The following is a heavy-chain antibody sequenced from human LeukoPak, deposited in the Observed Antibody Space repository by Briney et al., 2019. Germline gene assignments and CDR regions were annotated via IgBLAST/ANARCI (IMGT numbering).Heavy chain of an antibody. D-gene: IGHD3-16*01. CDR3: ASYDVGVGIDY. CDR2: IYYSGST. CDR1: GGSISSGGYY. Sequence: SETLSLTCTVSGGSISSGGYYWSWIRQHPGKGLEWIGYIYYSGSTYYNPSLKSRVTISVDTSKNQLSLKLSSVTAADTAVYYCASYDVGVGIDYWGQGTLVTVSS. V-gene: IGHV4-31*03. J-gene: IGHJ4*02.